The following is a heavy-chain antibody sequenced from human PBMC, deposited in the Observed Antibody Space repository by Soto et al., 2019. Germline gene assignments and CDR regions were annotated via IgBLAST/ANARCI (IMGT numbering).Heavy chain of an antibody. CDR2: INHSGST. Sequence: SETLSLSCAVYGGSFSGYYWSWIRQPPGKGLEWIGEINHSGSTNYNPSLKSRVTISVDTSKNQFSLKLSSVTAADTAVYYCARDVSEGYCSSTSCQSPFDYWGQGTLVTVSS. J-gene: IGHJ4*02. CDR3: ARDVSEGYCSSTSCQSPFDY. V-gene: IGHV4-34*01. D-gene: IGHD2-2*01. CDR1: GGSFSGYY.